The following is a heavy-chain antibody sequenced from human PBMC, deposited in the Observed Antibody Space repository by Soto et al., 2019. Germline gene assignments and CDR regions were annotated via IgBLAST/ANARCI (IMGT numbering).Heavy chain of an antibody. CDR1: GGTFSSYA. V-gene: IGHV1-69*01. CDR2: IIPIFGTA. CDR3: AKSTYAGLVLYFDY. D-gene: IGHD6-6*01. Sequence: QVQLVQSGAEVKKPGSSVKVSCKASGGTFSSYAISWVRQAPGQGLEWMGGIIPIFGTANYAQKFQGRVTITADESTSTAYMELSSLRSEDTAVYYCAKSTYAGLVLYFDYWGQGTLVTVSS. J-gene: IGHJ4*02.